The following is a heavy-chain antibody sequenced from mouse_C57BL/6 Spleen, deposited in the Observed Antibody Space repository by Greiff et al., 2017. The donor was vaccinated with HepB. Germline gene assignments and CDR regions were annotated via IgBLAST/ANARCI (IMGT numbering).Heavy chain of an antibody. J-gene: IGHJ4*01. Sequence: QVQLQQPGAELVRPGSSVKLFCKASGYTFTSYWMHWVKQRPIQGLEWIGNIDPSDSETHYNQKFKDKATLTVDKSSSTAYMQLSSLTSEDSAVYYCAREESYAMDYWGQGTSVTVSS. CDR3: AREESYAMDY. CDR2: IDPSDSET. V-gene: IGHV1-52*01. CDR1: GYTFTSYW.